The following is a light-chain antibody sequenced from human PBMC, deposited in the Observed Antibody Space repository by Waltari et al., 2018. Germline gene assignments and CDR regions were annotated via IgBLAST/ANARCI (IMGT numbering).Light chain of an antibody. CDR2: GAS. V-gene: IGKV3-15*01. Sequence: EIVITQSPATLSVSPGERATVSCRASQSISNNLACYHQKPGQAPRPLIYGASTRATGIPARFSGSVSWTEFTLTISSMQSEDFAVYYCQHYNTWPPMYTFGQGTKLEIK. J-gene: IGKJ2*01. CDR1: QSISNN. CDR3: QHYNTWPPMYT.